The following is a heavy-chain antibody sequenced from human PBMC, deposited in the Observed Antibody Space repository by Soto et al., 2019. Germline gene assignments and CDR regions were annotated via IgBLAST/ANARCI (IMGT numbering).Heavy chain of an antibody. J-gene: IGHJ6*02. CDR2: ISSDSRTI. D-gene: IGHD3-3*01. CDR1: GFSLSGYA. CDR3: ARIKLVEWFFINVDVYDMDV. V-gene: IGHV3-48*02. Sequence: GGSLRLSCVASGFSLSGYAGHRVRQAPGKGLEWVSFISSDSRTIYYADSVEGRFTVSRDNARNSVSLQMDSLRDEDAAVYYCARIKLVEWFFINVDVYDMDVWGQGTPVTVSS.